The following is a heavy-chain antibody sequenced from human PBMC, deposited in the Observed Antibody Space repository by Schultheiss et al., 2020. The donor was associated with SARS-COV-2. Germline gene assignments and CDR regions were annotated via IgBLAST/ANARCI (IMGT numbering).Heavy chain of an antibody. CDR3: VKEGEEMGTS. Sequence: GGSLRLSCAASGFTFGSSWMHWVRQAPGKGLMWVSRINTDGSGTGYADSVKGRFTFSRDNAKNTAYLQMNSLRVDDTAVYYCVKEGEEMGTSWGQGTLVTVSS. CDR2: INTDGSGT. V-gene: IGHV3-74*01. J-gene: IGHJ4*02. CDR1: GFTFGSSW. D-gene: IGHD1-1*01.